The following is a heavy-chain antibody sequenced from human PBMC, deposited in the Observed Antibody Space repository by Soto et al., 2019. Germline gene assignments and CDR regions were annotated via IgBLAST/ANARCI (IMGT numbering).Heavy chain of an antibody. CDR3: ARDSTGSGRDYGMDV. D-gene: IGHD3-10*01. J-gene: IGHJ6*02. Sequence: QVQLVESGGGLVKPGGSLRLSCAASGFTFNDHYMTWIRQAPGKGLEWVSFISSDSIYTNSADSVKGRFTISRDNAKNLLYLPMSSLRVEDTAVYYCARDSTGSGRDYGMDVWGQWTTVAVSS. CDR1: GFTFNDHY. V-gene: IGHV3-11*06. CDR2: ISSDSIYT.